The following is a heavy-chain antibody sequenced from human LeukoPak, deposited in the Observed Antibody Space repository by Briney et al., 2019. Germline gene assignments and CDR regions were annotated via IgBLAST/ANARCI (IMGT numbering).Heavy chain of an antibody. CDR1: GFTFSSYS. CDR2: IRSSSSYI. D-gene: IGHD3-22*01. Sequence: PGGSLRLSCAASGFTFSSYSMNWVRQAPGKGLEWVSSIRSSSSYIYYADSVKGRFTISRDNAKNSLYLQMNSLRAEDTAVYYCASDDSSGYGYWGQGTLVTVSS. V-gene: IGHV3-21*01. CDR3: ASDDSSGYGY. J-gene: IGHJ4*02.